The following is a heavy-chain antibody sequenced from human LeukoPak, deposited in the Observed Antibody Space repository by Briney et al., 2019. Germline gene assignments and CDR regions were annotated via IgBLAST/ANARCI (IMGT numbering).Heavy chain of an antibody. V-gene: IGHV1-69*05. CDR2: IITIFGTA. D-gene: IGHD3-22*01. Sequence: SVKVSCKASGGTFSSYAISWVRQAPGQGLECMGGIITIFGTANYAQKFQGRVTITTDESTSTAYMELSSMRSEDTAVYYCARCIPNDSSGYRNWFDPWGQGTLVTVSS. CDR1: GGTFSSYA. J-gene: IGHJ5*02. CDR3: ARCIPNDSSGYRNWFDP.